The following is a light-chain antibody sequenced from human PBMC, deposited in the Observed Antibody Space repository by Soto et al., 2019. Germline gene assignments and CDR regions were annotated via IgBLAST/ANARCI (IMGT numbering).Light chain of an antibody. CDR2: GAS. V-gene: IGKV3-15*01. Sequence: EIVMTQSPATLSVSPGERATLSCRARQSVGSNLAWYQQKPVQAPRLLIYGASTRAAGIPARFSGSGSGTEFTIIISRLQSEDSAVYFCQQYNTRWTFGPGTKVEIK. CDR3: QQYNTRWT. J-gene: IGKJ1*01. CDR1: QSVGSN.